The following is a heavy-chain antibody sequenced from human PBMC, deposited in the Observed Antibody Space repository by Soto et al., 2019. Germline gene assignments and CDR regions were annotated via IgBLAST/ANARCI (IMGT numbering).Heavy chain of an antibody. CDR3: ARDGTLYDSSAYYYVY. Sequence: QVQLVQSVAEVKKPGSSVKVSCKASGGTFSRSAISWVRQAPGQGLEWMGGIIPVFGKANYAEKFQGRVTITADESTSTGYMELRSLKAEDTAVYYCARDGTLYDSSAYYYVYWGQGTLVTVSS. CDR1: GGTFSRSA. J-gene: IGHJ4*02. CDR2: IIPVFGKA. V-gene: IGHV1-69*01. D-gene: IGHD3-22*01.